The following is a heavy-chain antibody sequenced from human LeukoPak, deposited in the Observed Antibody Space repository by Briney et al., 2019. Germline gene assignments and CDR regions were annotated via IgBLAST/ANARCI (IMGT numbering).Heavy chain of an antibody. CDR3: ARDQQAAMIIFDY. J-gene: IGHJ4*02. Sequence: GGSLRLSCTVSGFTVSSNSMSWVRQAPGKGLEWVSFIYSGTIHYSDSVKGRFTISRDNSKNTLYLQMNSLRAEDTAVYYCARDQQAAMIIFDYWDQGTLVTVSS. D-gene: IGHD5-18*01. V-gene: IGHV3-53*01. CDR1: GFTVSSNS. CDR2: IYSGTI.